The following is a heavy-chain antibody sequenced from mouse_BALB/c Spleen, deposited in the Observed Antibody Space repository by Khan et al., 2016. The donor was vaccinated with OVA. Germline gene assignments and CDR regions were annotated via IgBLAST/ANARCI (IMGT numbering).Heavy chain of an antibody. D-gene: IGHD2-10*02. V-gene: IGHV1S81*02. CDR3: GRGGYGSLAY. CDR1: GYAFTSYW. Sequence: VQLQQSGAEPVKPGASLNLSCKASGYAFTSYWMHWVKQRPGQGLEWIGYINPSNGRTDQNEKFKRKATLTVDKSSSTVYMQLSSLTSEDSAVYYCGRGGYGSLAYWGQGTPVTVSA. J-gene: IGHJ3*01. CDR2: INPSNGRT.